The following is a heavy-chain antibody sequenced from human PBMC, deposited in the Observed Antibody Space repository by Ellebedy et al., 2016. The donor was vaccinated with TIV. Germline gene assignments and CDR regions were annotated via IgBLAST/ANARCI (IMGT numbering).Heavy chain of an antibody. CDR1: GFTFSSHT. Sequence: PGGSLRLSCAASGFTFSSHTLTWVRQAPGRGLEWVSVISGSGDSAFYADSVKGRFTVSRDNSKNMLYLQMNSLRADDTAVYHCAKSSRPTVTPDYWGQGTLVTVSS. D-gene: IGHD4-17*01. J-gene: IGHJ4*02. V-gene: IGHV3-23*01. CDR2: ISGSGDSA. CDR3: AKSSRPTVTPDY.